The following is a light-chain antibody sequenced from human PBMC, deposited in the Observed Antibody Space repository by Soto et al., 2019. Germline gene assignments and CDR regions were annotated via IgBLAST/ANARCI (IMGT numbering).Light chain of an antibody. CDR3: QQYNSKRA. CDR2: DAS. J-gene: IGKJ1*01. CDR1: QSISSW. Sequence: DIQMTQSPSTLSASVGDSLTITCRASQSISSWLAWHQQKPGNAPKLLIYDASSLGSGVPSRLSGGGSGTDFTLTISGMQPDDFAIYYCQQYNSKRAFGQGTKVEI. V-gene: IGKV1-5*01.